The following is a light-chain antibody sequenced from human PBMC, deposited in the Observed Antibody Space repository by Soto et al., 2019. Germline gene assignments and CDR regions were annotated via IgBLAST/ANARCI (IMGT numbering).Light chain of an antibody. V-gene: IGLV2-14*01. CDR3: SSYTSSSTWV. CDR2: EVS. J-gene: IGLJ3*02. Sequence: QSVLTQPASVSGSPGQSITISCTGTSSDVGGYKYVSWYQQDPGKAPKLMIYEVSNRPSGVSNRFSGSKSGNTASLTISGLQAEDEADYYCSSYTSSSTWVFGGGTKLTVL. CDR1: SSDVGGYKY.